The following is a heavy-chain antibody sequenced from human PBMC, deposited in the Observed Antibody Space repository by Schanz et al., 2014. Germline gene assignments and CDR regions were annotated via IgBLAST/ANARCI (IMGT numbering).Heavy chain of an antibody. V-gene: IGHV3-7*01. CDR2: IKQDGSEK. CDR3: ARGHYGLDV. Sequence: EKLVESGGGLVQPGGSLRLSCAASGFTFRLYAMTWVRQAPGKGLEWVANIKQDGSEKYHVDSVKGRFTISRDNAKGSVYLQMNSLRAEDTAVYYCARGHYGLDVWGPGTKLTV. D-gene: IGHD3-10*01. CDR1: GFTFRLYA. J-gene: IGHJ6*02.